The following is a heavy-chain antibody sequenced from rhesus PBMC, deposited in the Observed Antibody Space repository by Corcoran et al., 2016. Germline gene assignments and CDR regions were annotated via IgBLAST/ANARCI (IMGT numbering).Heavy chain of an antibody. CDR3: ARVGYNVWTGFDV. J-gene: IGHJ5-1*01. CDR1: GGSISGYSY. Sequence: QVTLQQWGEGLVKPSETLSLTCDVYGGSISGYSYWSWIRQPPGQGLEWIGYIYGNSASTNYNPSLKNRVTISKDTSKNQFSRKLSSVTAADTAVYYCARVGYNVWTGFDVWGPGVLVTVSS. D-gene: IGHD3-3*01. V-gene: IGHV4-73*01. CDR2: IYGNSAST.